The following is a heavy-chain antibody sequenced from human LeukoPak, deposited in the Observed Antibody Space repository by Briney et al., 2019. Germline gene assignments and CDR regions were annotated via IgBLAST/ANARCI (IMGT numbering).Heavy chain of an antibody. D-gene: IGHD6-19*01. V-gene: IGHV1-69*04. CDR1: GGTFSSYA. CDR2: IIPILGIA. J-gene: IGHJ4*02. Sequence: APVKVSCKASGGTFSSYAISWVRQAPGQGLEWMGRIIPILGIANYAQRFQGRVTITADKSTSTAYMELSSLRSEDTAVYYCATIAVAGTSEWGQGTLVTVSS. CDR3: ATIAVAGTSE.